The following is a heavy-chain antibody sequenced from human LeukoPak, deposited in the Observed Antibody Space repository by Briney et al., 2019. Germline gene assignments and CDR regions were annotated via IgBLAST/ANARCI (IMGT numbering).Heavy chain of an antibody. Sequence: GGSLRLSCAASGNYWMHWVRQAPGKGLVWVSHINSDGSWTSYADSVKGRFTISKDNAKNTVYLQMNSLRAEDTAVYYCVSFYETYWGRGTLVTVSS. J-gene: IGHJ4*02. CDR1: GNYW. CDR2: INSDGSWT. D-gene: IGHD2/OR15-2a*01. CDR3: VSFYETY. V-gene: IGHV3-74*01.